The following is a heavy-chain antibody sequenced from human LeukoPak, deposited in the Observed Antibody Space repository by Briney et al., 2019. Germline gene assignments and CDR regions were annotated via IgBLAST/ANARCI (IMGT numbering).Heavy chain of an antibody. CDR1: GGYISSGGYS. J-gene: IGHJ4*02. D-gene: IGHD3-22*01. CDR3: ARVYYDNSGYYYFDT. Sequence: ASETLSLTCAVSGGYISSGGYSWSWIGQPPGKGLEWIGYIYHSGSTYYNPSLKSRVTISVDRSKNQFSLKLSSVTAADTAVYYCARVYYDNSGYYYFDTWGQGTLCTASS. CDR2: IYHSGST. V-gene: IGHV4-30-2*01.